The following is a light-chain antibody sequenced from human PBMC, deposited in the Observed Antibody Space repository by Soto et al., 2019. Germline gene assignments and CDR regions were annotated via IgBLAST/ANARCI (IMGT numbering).Light chain of an antibody. V-gene: IGKV1-9*01. CDR2: DDS. Sequence: DIQLTQSPSFLSASVGDTVTITCRASQGISSHLAWYQQKPGKAPKLLIYDDSALQSGVPSRFSGSGSGTEFTLTIIILQPEDFATYYCQQLNTYPITFGQGTRLEIK. CDR1: QGISSH. CDR3: QQLNTYPIT. J-gene: IGKJ5*01.